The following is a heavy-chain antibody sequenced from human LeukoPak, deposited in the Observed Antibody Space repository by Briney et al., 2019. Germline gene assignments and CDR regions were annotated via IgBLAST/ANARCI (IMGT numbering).Heavy chain of an antibody. Sequence: GGSLRLSCAASGFTSSSYWMSWVRQAPGKGLEWVANIKQGGSEKYYVDSVKGRFTSSRENAKNSLYLQINSLRAEDTAVYYCARSSSGAFDIWGQGTMVTVSS. CDR1: GFTSSSYW. D-gene: IGHD2-2*01. V-gene: IGHV3-7*01. J-gene: IGHJ3*02. CDR2: IKQGGSEK. CDR3: ARSSSGAFDI.